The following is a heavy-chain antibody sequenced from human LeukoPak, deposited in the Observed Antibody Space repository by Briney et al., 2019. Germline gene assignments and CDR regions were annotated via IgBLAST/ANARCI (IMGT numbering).Heavy chain of an antibody. D-gene: IGHD6-19*01. J-gene: IGHJ4*02. CDR2: IYSGGST. Sequence: GSLRLSCAASGFTVSSNYMSWVRQAPGKGLEWVSVIYSGGSTYYADSVKGRFTISRHNSKNTLYLQMNSLRTEDTAVYYCARSSYSSGWIDDYWGQGTLVTVSS. CDR1: GFTVSSNY. V-gene: IGHV3-53*04. CDR3: ARSSYSSGWIDDY.